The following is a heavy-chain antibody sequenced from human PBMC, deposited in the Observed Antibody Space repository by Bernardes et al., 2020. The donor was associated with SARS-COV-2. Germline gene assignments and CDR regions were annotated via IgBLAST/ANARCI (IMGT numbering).Heavy chain of an antibody. CDR1: GFPFDDFA. CDR2: TTWNNVNV. J-gene: IGHJ3*02. D-gene: IGHD3-10*01. V-gene: IGHV3-9*01. Sequence: GGSLRLSCSASGFPFDDFAMHWVRQAPGRGLEWVAGTTWNNVNVAYADSVKGRFTISRDNSQNTVYLQMNSLRAEDTAKYFCAKDKVSYSSDEFDIWGQGTMVTVSS. CDR3: AKDKVSYSSDEFDI.